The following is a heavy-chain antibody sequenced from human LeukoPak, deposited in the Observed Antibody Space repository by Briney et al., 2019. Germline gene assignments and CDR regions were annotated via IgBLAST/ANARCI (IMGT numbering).Heavy chain of an antibody. CDR3: ARPGIAAAGLNYFDY. D-gene: IGHD6-13*01. Sequence: GESLKISCKGSGYSFTSYCIGWVRQMPGKGLEWMGIIYPGDSDTRYSPSFQGQVTISADKSISTAYLQWSSLKASDTAMYYCARPGIAAAGLNYFDYWGQGTLVTVSS. CDR2: IYPGDSDT. J-gene: IGHJ4*02. CDR1: GYSFTSYC. V-gene: IGHV5-51*01.